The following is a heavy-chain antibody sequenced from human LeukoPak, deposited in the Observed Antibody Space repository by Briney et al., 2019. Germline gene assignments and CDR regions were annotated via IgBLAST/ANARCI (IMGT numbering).Heavy chain of an antibody. CDR1: GFTLSSYG. V-gene: IGHV3-30*18. Sequence: GGSLRLSCAASGFTLSSYGMHWVRQAPGKGLEWVAVISYDGSNKYYADSVKGRFTISRDNSKNTLYLQMNSLRAEDTAVYYCAKDGQHYDRKPYYFDYWGQGTLVTVSS. CDR2: ISYDGSNK. D-gene: IGHD3-22*01. J-gene: IGHJ4*02. CDR3: AKDGQHYDRKPYYFDY.